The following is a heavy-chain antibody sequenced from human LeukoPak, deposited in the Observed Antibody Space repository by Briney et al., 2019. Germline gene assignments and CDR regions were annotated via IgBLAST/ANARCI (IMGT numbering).Heavy chain of an antibody. V-gene: IGHV4-59*01. D-gene: IGHD4-11*01. CDR3: ARDASDTVTTYSYFDY. Sequence: SETLSLTCTVSGGSLSTYYWSWIRQPPGKGLEWIGYIYYSGSTNYNPSLKSRVTISVDTSKNQFSLKLRSVTAADTAVYHCARDASDTVTTYSYFDYWGQGTLVAVSS. CDR1: GGSLSTYY. CDR2: IYYSGST. J-gene: IGHJ4*02.